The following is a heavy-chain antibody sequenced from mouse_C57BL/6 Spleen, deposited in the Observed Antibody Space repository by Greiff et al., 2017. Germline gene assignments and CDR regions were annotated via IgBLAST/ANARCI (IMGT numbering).Heavy chain of an antibody. J-gene: IGHJ3*01. D-gene: IGHD2-4*01. V-gene: IGHV1-72*01. CDR3: ASYYDYDWFAY. CDR2: IDPNSGGT. Sequence: VQLQQPGAELVKPGASVKLSCKASGYTFTSYWMHWVKQRPGRGLEWIGRIDPNSGGTKYNEKFKSKATLTVDKPSSSAYMQLSSLIYEDSAVYYCASYYDYDWFAYWGQGTLVTVSA. CDR1: GYTFTSYW.